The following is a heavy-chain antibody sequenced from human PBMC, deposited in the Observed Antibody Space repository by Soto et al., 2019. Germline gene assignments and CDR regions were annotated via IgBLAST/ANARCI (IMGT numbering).Heavy chain of an antibody. CDR2: ISGSGGST. Sequence: EVQLLESGGGLVQPGGSLRLSCAASGFTFRSYAMRWVRQAPGKWLEWVSSISGSGGSTYYADSVKGRFTISRDNSKNTLYLQINILRAEDTAVYYCAKDGYSTSSFVDYWGQGTLVTVSS. J-gene: IGHJ4*02. CDR3: AKDGYSTSSFVDY. CDR1: GFTFRSYA. D-gene: IGHD6-6*01. V-gene: IGHV3-23*01.